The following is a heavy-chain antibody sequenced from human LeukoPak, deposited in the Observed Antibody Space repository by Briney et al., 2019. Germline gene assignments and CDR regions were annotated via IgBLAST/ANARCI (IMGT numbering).Heavy chain of an antibody. D-gene: IGHD3-22*01. Sequence: PGGSLRLSCAASGFTFSSYAVSWVRQAPGKGLEWVSGISATDGSTSYADSVKGRFTVSRDNSKNTLYLQMNSLRADDTAVYYCAKTRHDTSRLPFDPWGQGTLVTVSS. CDR3: AKTRHDTSRLPFDP. CDR2: ISATDGST. J-gene: IGHJ5*02. CDR1: GFTFSSYA. V-gene: IGHV3-23*01.